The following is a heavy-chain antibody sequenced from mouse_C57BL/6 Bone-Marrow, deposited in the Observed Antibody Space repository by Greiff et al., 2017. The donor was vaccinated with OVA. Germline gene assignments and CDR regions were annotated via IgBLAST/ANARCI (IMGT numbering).Heavy chain of an antibody. CDR2: IRNKPNGSTT. V-gene: IGHV7-3*01. CDR1: GFTFTNYY. J-gene: IGHJ2*01. Sequence: EVQLQESGGGLVQPGDSLSLSCAASGFTFTNYYMSWVRQPPGKALEWLAFIRNKPNGSTTEYSASVKGRFTISRDNSQSILYLQMNALRAEDSATYYCARYKGRVAVDHLDYWGQGTALTVSS. CDR3: ARYKGRVAVDHLDY. D-gene: IGHD1-1*01.